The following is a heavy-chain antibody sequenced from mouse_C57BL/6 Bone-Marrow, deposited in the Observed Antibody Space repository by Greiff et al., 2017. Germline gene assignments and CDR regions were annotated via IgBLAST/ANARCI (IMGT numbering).Heavy chain of an antibody. V-gene: IGHV14-4*01. CDR3: TTLFYYYGSSYYFDY. Sequence: VQLQQSGAELVRPGASVKLSCTASGFNIKDDYMHWVKQRPEQGLEWIGWIDPENGDTEYASKFQGKATITADTSSNTAYLQLSSLTSEDTAVYYCTTLFYYYGSSYYFDYWGQGTTLTVSS. CDR2: IDPENGDT. CDR1: GFNIKDDY. D-gene: IGHD1-1*01. J-gene: IGHJ2*01.